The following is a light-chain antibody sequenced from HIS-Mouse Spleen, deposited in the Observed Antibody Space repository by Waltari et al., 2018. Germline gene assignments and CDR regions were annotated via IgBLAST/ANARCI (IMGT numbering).Light chain of an antibody. CDR2: EGS. Sequence: QSALTQPASVSGSPGQSITISCTGTNSDVGSYNLVSWYQQHPGKAPKLMIYEGSKRPSGVSNRFSGSKSGNTASLTISGLQAEDEAGYYCCSYAGSSTWVFGGGTKLTVL. V-gene: IGLV2-23*01. CDR3: CSYAGSSTWV. CDR1: NSDVGSYNL. J-gene: IGLJ3*02.